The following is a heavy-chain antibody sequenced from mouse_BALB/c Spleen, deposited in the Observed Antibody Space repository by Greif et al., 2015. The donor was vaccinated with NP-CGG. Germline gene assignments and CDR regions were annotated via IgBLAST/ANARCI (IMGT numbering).Heavy chain of an antibody. J-gene: IGHJ4*01. V-gene: IGHV1-15*01. Sequence: VQLQQSGAELVRPGASVTLSCKASGYTFTDYEMHWVKQTPVHGLEWIGAIDPETGGTAYYQKFKGKATLTADKSSSTAYMELRSLTSEDSAVYYCTRGGSSFAMDYWGQGTSVTVSS. CDR3: TRGGSSFAMDY. D-gene: IGHD1-1*01. CDR2: IDPETGGT. CDR1: GYTFTDYE.